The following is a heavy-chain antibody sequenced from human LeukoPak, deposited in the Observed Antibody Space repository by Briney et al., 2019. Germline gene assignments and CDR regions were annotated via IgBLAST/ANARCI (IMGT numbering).Heavy chain of an antibody. V-gene: IGHV1-46*01. Sequence: ASVKVSCKASGYTFTSYYMHWVRQAPVQGLEWMGIINPSGGSTSYAQKFQGRVTMTRDTSTSTVYMELSSLRSEDTAVYYCARDVAAAGLYYYYYYYMDVWGKGTTVTISS. D-gene: IGHD6-13*01. CDR1: GYTFTSYY. J-gene: IGHJ6*03. CDR2: INPSGGST. CDR3: ARDVAAAGLYYYYYYYMDV.